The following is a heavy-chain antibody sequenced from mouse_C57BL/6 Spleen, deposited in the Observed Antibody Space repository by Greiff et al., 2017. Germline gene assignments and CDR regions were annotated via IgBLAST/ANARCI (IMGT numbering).Heavy chain of an antibody. CDR2: IYPGDGDT. D-gene: IGHD1-1*01. V-gene: IGHV1-82*01. CDR1: GYAFSSSW. Sequence: QVQLQQSGPELVKPGASVKISCKASGYAFSSSWMNWVKQRPGKGLEWIGRIYPGDGDTTYNGKFKGKATLTADKSSSTAYMQLSSLTSEDSAVYFCAYYYGSGYGYYAMDYWGQGTSVTVSS. CDR3: AYYYGSGYGYYAMDY. J-gene: IGHJ4*01.